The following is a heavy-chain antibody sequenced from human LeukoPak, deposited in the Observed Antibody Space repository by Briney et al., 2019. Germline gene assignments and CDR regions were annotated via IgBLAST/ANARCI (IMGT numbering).Heavy chain of an antibody. CDR2: ITGSGGST. V-gene: IGHV3-23*01. D-gene: IGHD3-22*01. J-gene: IGHJ4*02. Sequence: QPGGSLRLSCAASGVTFSNHAMSWVRQAPGKGLEWVSGITGSGGSTYHAESVKGRFTISRDNSKNTLYLQMNSLRAEDTAVYYCAKDQTYYYDSSGYYGYWGQGTLVTVSS. CDR1: GVTFSNHA. CDR3: AKDQTYYYDSSGYYGY.